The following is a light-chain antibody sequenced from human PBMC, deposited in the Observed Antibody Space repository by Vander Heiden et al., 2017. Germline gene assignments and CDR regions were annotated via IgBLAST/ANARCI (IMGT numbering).Light chain of an antibody. CDR2: SNK. J-gene: IGLJ2*01. V-gene: IGLV1-44*01. Sequence: QSVLTQPPSASGTPVQRVTISCSGSSSNIGSNTVNGYQQLPGTAPKLLIYSNKQRPSGVPDRFSGSKSGTSASLAISGLQSEDEADYYCAAWDDSLNGPVFGGGTKLTVV. CDR1: SSNIGSNT. CDR3: AAWDDSLNGPV.